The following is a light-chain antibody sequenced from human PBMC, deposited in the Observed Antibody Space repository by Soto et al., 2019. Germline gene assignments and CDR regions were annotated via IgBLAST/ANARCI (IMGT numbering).Light chain of an antibody. CDR2: DVS. J-gene: IGLJ1*01. V-gene: IGLV2-14*01. CDR3: RSYTSSSTV. CDR1: SSDVGGYNY. Sequence: QSVLTQPASVSGSPGQSITISCTGTSSDVGGYNYVSWYQQHPGKAPKLMIYDVSNRPSGVSNRFSGSKSGNTASLTISGLQAEDEADYHCRSYTSSSTVFGTGTKLTVL.